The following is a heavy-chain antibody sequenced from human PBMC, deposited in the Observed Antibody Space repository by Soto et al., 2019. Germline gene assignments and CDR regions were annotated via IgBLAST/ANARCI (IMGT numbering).Heavy chain of an antibody. J-gene: IGHJ4*02. D-gene: IGHD3-22*01. CDR1: GASISSGDYY. CDR3: ARESYYDSSGFYVDQ. CDR2: IHYSGST. Sequence: SETLSLTCTVSGASISSGDYYWSWLRQSPGTGLEWIGYIHYSGSTYYKPSLKSRVTISVDTSKNQFSLNLSAVTAADTAVYYCARESYYDSSGFYVDQWGQGTLVTVSS. V-gene: IGHV4-30-4*01.